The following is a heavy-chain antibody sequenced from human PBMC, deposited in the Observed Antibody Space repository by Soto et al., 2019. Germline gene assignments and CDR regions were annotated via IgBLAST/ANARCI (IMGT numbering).Heavy chain of an antibody. D-gene: IGHD3-22*01. J-gene: IGHJ4*02. CDR1: GFPFGSYV. CDR2: ILNDGSNK. Sequence: GGSLRLSCAASGFPFGSYVMSLVRPAPGKGLEWVAVILNDGSNKYYADSVKGRFTISRDNSKNTLYLQMNSLRAEDTAVYYCAKEWVYDSSGWSFDYWGQGTLVTVSS. V-gene: IGHV3-30*18. CDR3: AKEWVYDSSGWSFDY.